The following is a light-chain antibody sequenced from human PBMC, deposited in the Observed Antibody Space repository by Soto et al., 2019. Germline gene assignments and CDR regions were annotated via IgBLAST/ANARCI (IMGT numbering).Light chain of an antibody. CDR3: QQHGDSLT. CDR1: QSVSIH. Sequence: ETVMTQSPGTLSVSLGERATLSCRASQSVSIHLGWYQQKPGQAPRLLMDGASSRATGIPDRFSGSGSGTDFTLTISRLEPEDFAVYYCQQHGDSLTFGGGTKVDIK. CDR2: GAS. J-gene: IGKJ4*01. V-gene: IGKV3-20*01.